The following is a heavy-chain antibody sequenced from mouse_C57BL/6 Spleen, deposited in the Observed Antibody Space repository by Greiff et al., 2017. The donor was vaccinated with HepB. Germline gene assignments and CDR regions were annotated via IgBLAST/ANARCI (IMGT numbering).Heavy chain of an antibody. CDR1: GFTFSSYA. CDR2: ISDGGSYT. CDR3: ARGGYGSTYFDY. Sequence: EVQLVESGGGLVKPGGSLKLSCAASGFTFSSYAMSWVRQTPEKRLEWVATISDGGSYTYYPDNVKGRCTISRDNAKNNLYLQMSHLKSEDTAMYYCARGGYGSTYFDYWGQGTTLTVSS. D-gene: IGHD1-1*01. J-gene: IGHJ2*01. V-gene: IGHV5-4*01.